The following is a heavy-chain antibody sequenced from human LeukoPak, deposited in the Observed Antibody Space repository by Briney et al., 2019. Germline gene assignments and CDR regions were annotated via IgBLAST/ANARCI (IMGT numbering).Heavy chain of an antibody. CDR1: GFTVSSNY. V-gene: IGHV3-53*01. D-gene: IGHD6-19*01. Sequence: PGGSLRLSCAASGFTVSSNYMSWVRQAPGKGLEWVSVIYSGGSTYYADSVKGRFTISRDNSKNTLYLQMNSLRAEDTAVYYCATNLEAVSWLVPGFQYWGQGTLVTVSS. CDR2: IYSGGST. J-gene: IGHJ1*01. CDR3: ATNLEAVSWLVPGFQY.